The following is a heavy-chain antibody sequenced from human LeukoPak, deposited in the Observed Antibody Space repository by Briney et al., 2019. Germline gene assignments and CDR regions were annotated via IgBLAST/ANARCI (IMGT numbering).Heavy chain of an antibody. CDR3: ATDVRDEYTSGWYPIGY. CDR2: MSDSGVTT. V-gene: IGHV3-23*01. D-gene: IGHD6-19*01. CDR1: GFTFSSFA. J-gene: IGHJ4*02. Sequence: GGSLRLSCAASGFTFSSFALSWVRQAPGQGLEWVSSMSDSGVTTYYADSVKGRFTISRDNSKNTLFLQVNSLRAEDTAVYYCATDVRDEYTSGWYPIGYWGQGTLVTVSS.